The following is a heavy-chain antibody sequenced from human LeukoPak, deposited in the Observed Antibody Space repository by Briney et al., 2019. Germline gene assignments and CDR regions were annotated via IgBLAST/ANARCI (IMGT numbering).Heavy chain of an antibody. Sequence: GGSLRLSCEASGFTFTTYWIHWVRQGPGKGLVWVSRIKYDGSTSNYADSVKGRFTISRDNAKNTLYLQMNSLRAEDTAVYYCADQRSYGDYGGAFDIWGQGTMVTVSS. V-gene: IGHV3-74*01. J-gene: IGHJ3*02. CDR1: GFTFTTYW. CDR2: IKYDGSTS. D-gene: IGHD4-17*01. CDR3: ADQRSYGDYGGAFDI.